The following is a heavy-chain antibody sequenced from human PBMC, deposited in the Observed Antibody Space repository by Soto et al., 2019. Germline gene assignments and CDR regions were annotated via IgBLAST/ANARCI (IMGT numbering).Heavy chain of an antibody. CDR3: ASTAEVVPAAIWFDP. D-gene: IGHD2-2*01. CDR1: GGPISSGGYY. J-gene: IGHJ5*02. V-gene: IGHV4-31*03. Sequence: SETLSLTCTVSGGPISSGGYYWSWIRQHPGKGLEWIGYIYYSGSTYYNPSLKSRVTISVDTSKNQFSLRLSSVTAADTAVYYCASTAEVVPAAIWFDPWGQGTLVTVSS. CDR2: IYYSGST.